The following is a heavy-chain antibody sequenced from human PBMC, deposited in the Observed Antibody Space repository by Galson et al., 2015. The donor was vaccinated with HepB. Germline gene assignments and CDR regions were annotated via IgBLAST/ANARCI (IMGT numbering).Heavy chain of an antibody. Sequence: SLRLSCAASGFTFSSYGIHWVRQAPGTGLEWVAVIWHAGSDDYYADSVKGRFSISRDNSRNTVYLQMNSLRVEDTAVYYCARESFFEWLLLEYKYYGMDVWGQGTTVTVSS. CDR3: ARESFFEWLLLEYKYYGMDV. D-gene: IGHD3-3*01. CDR1: GFTFSSYG. V-gene: IGHV3-33*01. CDR2: IWHAGSDD. J-gene: IGHJ6*02.